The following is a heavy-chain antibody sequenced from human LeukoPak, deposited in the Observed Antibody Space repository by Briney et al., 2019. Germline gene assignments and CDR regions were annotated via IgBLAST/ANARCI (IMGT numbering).Heavy chain of an antibody. CDR2: IKQDGSEV. CDR1: GFTFRSYW. J-gene: IGHJ4*02. V-gene: IGHV3-7*03. D-gene: IGHD6-13*01. CDR3: AKAAYSSSWYSYFDY. Sequence: GGSLRLSCVASGFTFRSYWMSWVRQAPGKGLEWVANIKQDGSEVYYVDSVKGRFTISRDNARNSLHLQMNGLRAEDTAVYYCAKAAYSSSWYSYFDYWGQGTLVTVSS.